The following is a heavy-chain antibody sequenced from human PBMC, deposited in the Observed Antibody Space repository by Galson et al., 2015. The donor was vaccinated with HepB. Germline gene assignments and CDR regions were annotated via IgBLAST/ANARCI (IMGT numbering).Heavy chain of an antibody. CDR1: GFTFSSYG. CDR2: ISYDGNIK. Sequence: SLRLSCAASGFTFSSYGMHWVRQAPGEGLEWVAVISYDGNIKYYVDSVKGRFTISRDNSKNTLYLQMDSLRAEDMAIYYCAKKQDSGSSASPFDYWGQGTLVTVSS. J-gene: IGHJ4*02. V-gene: IGHV3-30*18. CDR3: AKKQDSGSSASPFDY. D-gene: IGHD1/OR15-1a*01.